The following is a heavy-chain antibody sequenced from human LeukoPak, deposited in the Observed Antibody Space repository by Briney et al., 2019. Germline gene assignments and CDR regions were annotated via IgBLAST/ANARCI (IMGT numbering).Heavy chain of an antibody. Sequence: GGSLRLSCAASGFAFSTYAVCWVRQAPGKGLEWVSAISGSGGSTYYADSVKGRFTISRDNSKNTLYLQMNSLRAEDTAVYYCANGRELLTPNDYRGQGTLVTVSS. V-gene: IGHV3-23*01. CDR1: GFAFSTYA. D-gene: IGHD1-26*01. J-gene: IGHJ4*02. CDR3: ANGRELLTPNDY. CDR2: ISGSGGST.